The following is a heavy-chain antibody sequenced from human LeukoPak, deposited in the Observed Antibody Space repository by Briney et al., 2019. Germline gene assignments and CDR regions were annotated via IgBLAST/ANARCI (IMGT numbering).Heavy chain of an antibody. J-gene: IGHJ4*02. Sequence: GGSLRLSCAASGFTFSSYGMNWVRQAPGKGLEWVAVISYDGSNKYYADSVKGRFTISRDNSKNTLYLQMNSLRAEDTAVYYCAKERTTALGYYFDYWGQGTLVTVSS. D-gene: IGHD4-17*01. V-gene: IGHV3-30*18. CDR3: AKERTTALGYYFDY. CDR2: ISYDGSNK. CDR1: GFTFSSYG.